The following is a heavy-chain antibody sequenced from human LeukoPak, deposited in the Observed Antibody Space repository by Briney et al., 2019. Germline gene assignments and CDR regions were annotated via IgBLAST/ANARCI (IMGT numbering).Heavy chain of an antibody. Sequence: SETLSLTCTVSGGSISSYYWSWIRQPPGKGLEWMGFIYYSGSSYYNPSLKSRVTISVDTSKNQFSLKLSSVTAADTAMYYCARTPPLGYFDSSGYYPFDHWGQGTLVTVSS. J-gene: IGHJ4*02. CDR1: GGSISSYY. CDR2: IYYSGSS. V-gene: IGHV4-59*08. CDR3: ARTPPLGYFDSSGYYPFDH. D-gene: IGHD3-22*01.